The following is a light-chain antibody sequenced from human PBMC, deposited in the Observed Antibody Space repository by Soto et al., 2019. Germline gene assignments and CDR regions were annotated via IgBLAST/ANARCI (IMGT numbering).Light chain of an antibody. CDR3: QQYGGLPRT. J-gene: IGKJ1*01. CDR1: QSVSSNY. Sequence: EMVLTQSPGTVSLSPGERATLSCRASQSVSSNYLAWYQQKPGQAPRLLIYGASSRPTGIPDRFSGSGSGTDFTLTISRLEPEDFAVYYCQQYGGLPRTFGQGTKVEI. CDR2: GAS. V-gene: IGKV3-20*01.